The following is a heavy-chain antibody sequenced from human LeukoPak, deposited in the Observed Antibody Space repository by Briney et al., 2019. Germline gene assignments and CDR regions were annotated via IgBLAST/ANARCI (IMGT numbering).Heavy chain of an antibody. CDR3: AGYSSSWYLTDYYYYGMDV. CDR1: GYTFTSYY. V-gene: IGHV1-46*01. CDR2: INPSGGST. Sequence: ASVKVSCKASGYTFTSYYMHWVRQAPGQGLEWMGIINPSGGSTSYAQKFQGRVTMTRDTSTSTVYMELSSLRSEDTAVYYCAGYSSSWYLTDYYYYGMDVWGQGTTVTVSS. D-gene: IGHD6-13*01. J-gene: IGHJ6*02.